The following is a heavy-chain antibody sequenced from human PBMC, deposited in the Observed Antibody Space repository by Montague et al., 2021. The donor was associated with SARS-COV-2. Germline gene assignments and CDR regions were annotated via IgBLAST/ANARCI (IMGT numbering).Heavy chain of an antibody. CDR2: ICWNSGNI. D-gene: IGHD3-3*01. Sequence: SLRLSFAASGFTFDGYAMHWFRQAPGKGLEWVSVICWNSGNIGYADSVKGRFTISRDNAKSSLYLQMNSLRAEDTALYYCAKLRCYTDYWGQGTLVTVSS. CDR1: GFTFDGYA. V-gene: IGHV3-9*01. CDR3: AKLRCYTDY. J-gene: IGHJ4*02.